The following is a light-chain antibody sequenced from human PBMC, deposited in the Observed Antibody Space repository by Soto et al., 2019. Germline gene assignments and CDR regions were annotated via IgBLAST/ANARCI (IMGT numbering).Light chain of an antibody. V-gene: IGKV1-5*01. CDR1: QSLSRW. Sequence: DIQMTQSPSTLSASVGDRVTITCRASQSLSRWLAWYQQKAGKAPKLLIYDASNLESGVPSRFSGSGSGTEFTLTISSLQPDDFATYYCQHYTSHSRTFGQGTKVEFK. CDR3: QHYTSHSRT. J-gene: IGKJ1*01. CDR2: DAS.